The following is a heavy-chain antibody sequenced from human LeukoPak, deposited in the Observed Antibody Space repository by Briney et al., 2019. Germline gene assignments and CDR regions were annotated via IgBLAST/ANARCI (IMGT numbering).Heavy chain of an antibody. D-gene: IGHD1-26*01. CDR2: IIPIFGTA. V-gene: IGHV1-69*13. J-gene: IGHJ4*02. Sequence: SVKVSCKASGGTFSSYATSWVRQAPGQGLEWMGGIIPIFGTANYAQKFQGRVTITADESTSTAYMELSSLRSEDTAVYYCARAGDSGSYGSDYWGQGTLVTVSS. CDR1: GGTFSSYA. CDR3: ARAGDSGSYGSDY.